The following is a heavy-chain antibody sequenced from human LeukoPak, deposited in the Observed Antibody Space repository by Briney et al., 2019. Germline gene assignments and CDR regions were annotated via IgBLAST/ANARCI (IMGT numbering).Heavy chain of an antibody. D-gene: IGHD4-11*01. CDR3: ARDKAVTTELTQYFQH. V-gene: IGHV4-4*02. J-gene: IGHJ1*01. Sequence: NPSETLSLTCAVSGGSISSNNWWIWVRQSPEKGLEWIGEIYHDGSTNYNPSLKSRVTISMDKSKNQLSLKLNFVTAADTAVYYCARDKAVTTELTQYFQHWGQGTLVTVSS. CDR1: GGSISSNNW. CDR2: IYHDGST.